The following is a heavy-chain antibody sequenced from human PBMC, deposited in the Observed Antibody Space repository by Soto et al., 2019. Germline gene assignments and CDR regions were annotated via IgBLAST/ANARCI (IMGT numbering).Heavy chain of an antibody. V-gene: IGHV3-7*01. CDR2: IKNDGSEK. CDR3: ARDEGYCSGGRCYTKMSY. CDR1: GLTFSNFY. D-gene: IGHD2-15*01. Sequence: EVQVVESGGGLVQPGGSLTLSCAVSGLTFSNFYMSWVRQAPGKGLEWVAHIKNDGSEKYYVDSVKGRFTISRDNAKNSLFLQMNSLRAEDTAVYYCARDEGYCSGGRCYTKMSYWGQGTLVTVSS. J-gene: IGHJ4*02.